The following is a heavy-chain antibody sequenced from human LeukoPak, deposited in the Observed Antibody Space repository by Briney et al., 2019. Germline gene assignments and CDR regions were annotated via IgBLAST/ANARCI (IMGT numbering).Heavy chain of an antibody. V-gene: IGHV3-7*01. CDR1: GFTFSTYW. Sequence: GGSLRLSCTASGFTFSTYWMSWVRQAPGKGLEWVANTREDGSEKYYVDSVKGRFTISRDNAKNPLYLQMNSLRAEDTAVYYCARGSPWLVLRPLYYYYYGMDVWGQGTTVTVSS. D-gene: IGHD6-19*01. J-gene: IGHJ6*02. CDR3: ARGSPWLVLRPLYYYYYGMDV. CDR2: TREDGSEK.